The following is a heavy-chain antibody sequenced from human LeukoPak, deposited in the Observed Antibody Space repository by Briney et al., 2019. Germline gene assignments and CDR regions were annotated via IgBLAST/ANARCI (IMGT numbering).Heavy chain of an antibody. CDR3: ARDGYHGRGSIY. V-gene: IGHV4-39*07. J-gene: IGHJ4*02. CDR2: VYDSGST. Sequence: SETLSLTCTVSGGSISVGPYYWGWIRQPPGKGLEWIGSVYDSGSTYDNPSLKSRVTISVDTSKNQFSLKLNSVTAADTAVYYCARDGYHGRGSIYWGQGTLVTVSS. D-gene: IGHD5-12*01. CDR1: GGSISVGPYY.